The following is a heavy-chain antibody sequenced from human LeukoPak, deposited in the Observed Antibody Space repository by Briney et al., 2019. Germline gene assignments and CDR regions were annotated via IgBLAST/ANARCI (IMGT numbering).Heavy chain of an antibody. V-gene: IGHV4-39*01. CDR1: GGPISSSSYY. D-gene: IGHD3-3*01. CDR3: ASYDFWSGPMDA. CDR2: IKFTGTP. Sequence: PSETLSLTCTVSGGPISSSSYYWGRVRQPPGKGLEWIGSIKFTGTPNYNPSPRSRVTISVDTSKNQFSLKLSSVTAADTAVYYCASYDFWSGPMDAWGKGTTVTVSS. J-gene: IGHJ6*04.